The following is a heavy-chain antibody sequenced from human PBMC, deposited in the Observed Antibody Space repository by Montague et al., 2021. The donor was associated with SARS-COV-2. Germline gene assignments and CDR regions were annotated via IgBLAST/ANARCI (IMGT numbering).Heavy chain of an antibody. J-gene: IGHJ6*02. CDR1: GGSISSYY. D-gene: IGHD4-23*01. V-gene: IGHV4-59*01. CDR3: ARGTGNSAENYNYTMDV. CDR2: INHNGST. Sequence: SETLSLTCTVSGGSISSYYWTWIRQPPGKGLESIGYINHNGSTKYNPSLKSRVTISVDTSKNQFSLKLSSVSVADTAVYYCARGTGNSAENYNYTMDVWGQGTMVTVFS.